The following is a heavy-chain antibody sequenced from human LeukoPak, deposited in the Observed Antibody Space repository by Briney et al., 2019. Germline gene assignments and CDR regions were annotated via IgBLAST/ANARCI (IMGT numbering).Heavy chain of an antibody. D-gene: IGHD5-12*01. V-gene: IGHV3-33*06. J-gene: IGHJ4*02. CDR3: AKGRGYSGYQKVDY. Sequence: GRSLRLSCAASGFTFSSYGMHWVRQAPGKGLEWVAVIWYDGSNKYYADSVKGRFTISRDNSKNTLYLQMNSLRAEDTAVYYCAKGRGYSGYQKVDYWGQGTLITVSS. CDR2: IWYDGSNK. CDR1: GFTFSSYG.